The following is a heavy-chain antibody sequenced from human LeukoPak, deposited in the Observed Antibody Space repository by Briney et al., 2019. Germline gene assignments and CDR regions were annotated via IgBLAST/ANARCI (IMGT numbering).Heavy chain of an antibody. J-gene: IGHJ5*02. D-gene: IGHD4-17*01. CDR1: GFTFETYW. CDR2: ISGDGSTT. Sequence: GGSLRLSCAAAGFTFETYWMHWVRQAPGKGLVWVSCISGDGSTTNYADSVKGRFTISRDNAKNTLYLQMNSLSAEDTAVYYCARDEPTVTTGPPVGSWGQGTLVTVSS. V-gene: IGHV3-74*01. CDR3: ARDEPTVTTGPPVGS.